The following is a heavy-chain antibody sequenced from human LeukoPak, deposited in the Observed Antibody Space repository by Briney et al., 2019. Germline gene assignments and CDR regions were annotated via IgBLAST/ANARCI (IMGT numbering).Heavy chain of an antibody. V-gene: IGHV3-7*01. CDR2: IKQDGSDK. CDR1: GFTFSSYW. D-gene: IGHD5-18*01. J-gene: IGHJ4*02. CDR3: ARVGYSYGASNLDY. Sequence: GGSLRLSCAASGFTFSSYWMSWVRQAPGKGLEWVANIKQDGSDKYYVDSVKGRFTISRDNAKNSLYLQMNSLRAEDTAVYYCARVGYSYGASNLDYWGQGTLVTVSS.